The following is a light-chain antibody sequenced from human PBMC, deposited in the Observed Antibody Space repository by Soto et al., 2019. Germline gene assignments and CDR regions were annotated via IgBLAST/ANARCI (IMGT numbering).Light chain of an antibody. J-gene: IGKJ4*01. CDR2: GAS. Sequence: EIVMTQSPATLSVSPGERATLSCRASQSVSSNLAWYQQKPGQAPRLLIYGASTRATAIPARFSGSGSGTEFTLTISSLQSEDFAVYYCQQRSSWPPPTFGGGTKVEI. CDR3: QQRSSWPPPT. CDR1: QSVSSN. V-gene: IGKV3-15*01.